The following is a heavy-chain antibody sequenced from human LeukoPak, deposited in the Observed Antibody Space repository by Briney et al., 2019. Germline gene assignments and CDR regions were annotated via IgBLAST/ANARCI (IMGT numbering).Heavy chain of an antibody. J-gene: IGHJ4*02. CDR3: AREGGPYRPLDY. V-gene: IGHV4-4*02. CDR2: VNLQGST. CDR1: GGSITSTNY. Sequence: PSETLSLTCGVSGGSITSTNYWTWVRPPPGKGLKWIGEVNLQGSTNYNPSLMGRVAISVDMSENHISLQLTSVTAADTAVYYCAREGGPYRPLDYSGQGTLVTVSS.